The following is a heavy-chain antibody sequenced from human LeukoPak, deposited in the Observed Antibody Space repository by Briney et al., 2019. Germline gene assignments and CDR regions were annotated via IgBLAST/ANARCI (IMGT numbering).Heavy chain of an antibody. CDR2: IYSGAST. J-gene: IGHJ3*02. CDR1: GFTLSSNY. D-gene: IGHD3-10*01. CDR3: AREVGEAFDI. Sequence: GGSLRLSCAASGFTLSSNYMSWVGQAPGRGVEWVSVIYSGASTYYADSVKGRFTISRDNSKNTLYLQMNSLRAEDTAVYYCAREVGEAFDIWGQATMVTVSS. V-gene: IGHV3-66*01.